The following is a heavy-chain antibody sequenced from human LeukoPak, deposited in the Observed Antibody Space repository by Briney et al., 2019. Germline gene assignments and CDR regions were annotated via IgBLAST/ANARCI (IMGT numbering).Heavy chain of an antibody. CDR1: GYSISSGYY. CDR3: ASYYASGVSAYDYFGMDV. CDR2: MYHNRGT. J-gene: IGHJ6*04. D-gene: IGHD3-10*01. V-gene: IGHV4-38-2*01. Sequence: SETLFLTCAVSGYSISSGYYWGWIRQPPGKGLDWIGSMYHNRGTYYNPSLKSRVTISMDTSKNQFSLRLSSVTAADSAVYYCASYYASGVSAYDYFGMDVWGKGTTVTVSS.